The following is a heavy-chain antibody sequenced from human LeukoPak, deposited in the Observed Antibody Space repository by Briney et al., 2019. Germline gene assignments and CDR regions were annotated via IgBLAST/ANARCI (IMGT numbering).Heavy chain of an antibody. CDR1: GFTFSSYA. Sequence: PGGSLRLSCVASGFTFSSYAMCWVRQAPGKGLEWVAFIRYDGSNKYYADSVKGRFTISRDNSKNTLYLQMNSLRAEDTAVYYCAKGILRYGDYPNWGQGTLVTVSS. V-gene: IGHV3-30*02. CDR2: IRYDGSNK. CDR3: AKGILRYGDYPN. D-gene: IGHD4-17*01. J-gene: IGHJ4*02.